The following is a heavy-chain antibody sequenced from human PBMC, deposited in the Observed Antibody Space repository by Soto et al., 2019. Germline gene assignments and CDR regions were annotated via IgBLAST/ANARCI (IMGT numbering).Heavy chain of an antibody. CDR3: AKQRAGYGSGSDTFYFDF. V-gene: IGHV3-23*01. J-gene: IGHJ4*02. D-gene: IGHD3-10*01. CDR2: LSGSGGTT. Sequence: AGSLRLSCSTSGFTFSTYAMNWVRQAPGKGLEWVSALSGSGGTTYYADSVRGRFTISRDNSKNTLFLQMSSLRAGDTALYYCAKQRAGYGSGSDTFYFDFWGQGTLVTVSS. CDR1: GFTFSTYA.